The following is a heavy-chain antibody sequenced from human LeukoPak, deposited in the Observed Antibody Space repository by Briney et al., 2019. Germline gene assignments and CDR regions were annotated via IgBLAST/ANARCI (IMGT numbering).Heavy chain of an antibody. CDR3: AKGGAVAVLDY. V-gene: IGHV3-30*02. CDR1: GFTFSSYG. D-gene: IGHD6-19*01. CDR2: IRYDGSNK. J-gene: IGHJ4*02. Sequence: GGSLRLSCAASGFTFSSYGMHWVRQAPGKGLEWLAFIRYDGSNKDYADSVKGRFTISRDNSKNTLYLQMNTLRTEDTAVYYCAKGGAVAVLDYWGQGTLVTVSS.